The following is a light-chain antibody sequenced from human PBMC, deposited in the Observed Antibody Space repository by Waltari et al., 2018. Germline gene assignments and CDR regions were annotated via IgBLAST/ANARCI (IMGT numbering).Light chain of an antibody. CDR3: CSYAGSHTFYI. CDR2: EVA. J-gene: IGLJ1*01. V-gene: IGLV2-11*01. CDR1: SRDVGGYMY. Sequence: QAALTQPRSVSGSPGQSVTISCNGSSRDVGGYMYVPCDQHHPGPAPKLIIPEVAKRPSGVSGRFSGSTSANTASLTISGLRSEDEADYYCCSYAGSHTFYIFGTGT.